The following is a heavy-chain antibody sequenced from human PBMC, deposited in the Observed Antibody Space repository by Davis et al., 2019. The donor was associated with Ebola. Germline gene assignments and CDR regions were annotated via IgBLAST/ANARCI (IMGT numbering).Heavy chain of an antibody. V-gene: IGHV1-46*01. D-gene: IGHD3-10*01. CDR2: VNPSGGST. CDR1: GYTFTSHY. CDR3: ASGTYYGSGSYIDY. Sequence: ASVTVSCKAFGYTFTSHYIHWVRQAPGQGLDWMGIVNPSGGSTTYAQKFQGRVTMTRDTSTSTVYMELSSLRSEDTAVYYCASGTYYGSGSYIDYWGQGTLVTVSS. J-gene: IGHJ4*02.